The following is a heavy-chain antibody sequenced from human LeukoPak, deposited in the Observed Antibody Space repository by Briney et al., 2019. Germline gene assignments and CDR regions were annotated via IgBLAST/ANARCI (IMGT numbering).Heavy chain of an antibody. CDR1: GFTFSSYA. D-gene: IGHD6-19*01. CDR3: AKVFQSSGWLLPYDP. J-gene: IGHJ5*02. V-gene: IGHV3-23*01. Sequence: GGSLRLSCAASGFTFSSYATSWVRQAPRKGLEWVSSISGSGGSTYYADSVKGRFTISRDNSKNTLYLQMSSLRAEDTAVYYCAKVFQSSGWLLPYDPWGQGALVTVSS. CDR2: ISGSGGST.